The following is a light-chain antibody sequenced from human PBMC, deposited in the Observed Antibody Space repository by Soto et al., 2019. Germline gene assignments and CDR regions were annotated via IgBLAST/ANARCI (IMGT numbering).Light chain of an antibody. CDR1: QSISSW. V-gene: IGKV1-39*01. CDR2: AAS. J-gene: IGKJ5*01. CDR3: QQSYSTSIT. Sequence: DIQMTQSPSTLSASVGDRVTITCRASQSISSWLAWFQQRPGRAPKLLIYAASSLQSGVQSRFSGSGSGTDFTLTIRSLQPEDFATYYCQQSYSTSITFGQGTRLEIK.